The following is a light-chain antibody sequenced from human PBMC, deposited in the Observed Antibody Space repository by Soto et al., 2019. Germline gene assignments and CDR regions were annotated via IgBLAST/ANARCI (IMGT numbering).Light chain of an antibody. CDR1: SSNIGAGYD. CDR3: QSYDSSLSGWV. Sequence: QSVLTQPPSVSGAPGQRVTISCTGSSSNIGAGYDVHWYQQLPGTAPKLLIYGNSNRPSGVPDRFSGSKSGTSASLAITGPQAEDEADSYCQSYDSSLSGWVFGGGTKVTVL. V-gene: IGLV1-40*01. CDR2: GNS. J-gene: IGLJ3*02.